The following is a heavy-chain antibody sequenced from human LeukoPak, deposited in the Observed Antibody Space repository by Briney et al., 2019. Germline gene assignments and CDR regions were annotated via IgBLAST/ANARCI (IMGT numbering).Heavy chain of an antibody. D-gene: IGHD3-22*01. CDR3: ARDDSSGYYYSY. J-gene: IGHJ4*02. Sequence: SETLSLTCTVSGGSISSYYWSWIRQPPGKGLEWIGYIYYSGSTNYNPSLKSRVTISVDTSKNQFSLRLSSVTAADTAVYYCARDDSSGYYYSYWGQGTLVTVSS. V-gene: IGHV4-59*01. CDR2: IYYSGST. CDR1: GGSISSYY.